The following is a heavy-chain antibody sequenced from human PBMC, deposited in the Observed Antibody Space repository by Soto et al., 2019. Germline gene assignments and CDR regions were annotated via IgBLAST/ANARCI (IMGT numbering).Heavy chain of an antibody. Sequence: QVQLVQSGAEVKKPGSSVKVSCKTSGDTFSSYGINWVRLAPGQGLEWMGGIKPVFGSPVYARKFEGRLTMTADESTSTAYVQLSSLKSEGTAVYYCARAGGHCSSTSCVDFWGQGTLFTVSS. CDR2: IKPVFGSP. V-gene: IGHV1-69*01. CDR3: ARAGGHCSSTSCVDF. J-gene: IGHJ4*02. D-gene: IGHD2-2*01. CDR1: GDTFSSYG.